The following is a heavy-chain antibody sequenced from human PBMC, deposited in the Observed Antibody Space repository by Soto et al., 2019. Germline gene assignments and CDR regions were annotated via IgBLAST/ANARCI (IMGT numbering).Heavy chain of an antibody. Sequence: QVQLQESGPGLVKPSETLSLTCTVSGGSISSYYWSWIRQPPGKGLEWIGYIYYSGSTNYNPSLKSRVTISVATSQHQFSLTLSSVTAADTAVYYCARRYGGNSAYSGQGTLVTVSS. CDR2: IYYSGST. CDR3: ARRYGGNSAY. D-gene: IGHD3-16*01. CDR1: GGSISSYY. J-gene: IGHJ4*02. V-gene: IGHV4-59*01.